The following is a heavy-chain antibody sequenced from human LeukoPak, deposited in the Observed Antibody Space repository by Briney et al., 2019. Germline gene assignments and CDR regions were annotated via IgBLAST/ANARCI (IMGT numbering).Heavy chain of an antibody. J-gene: IGHJ4*02. CDR3: ARGVALSDHGMIDS. CDR1: VGSFSGYY. Sequence: PSETLSLTCAVYVGSFSGYYWSWIRQPPGKGLEWVGEINHSGSTNYNPSLTSRVTISVDTSKNQFSLKLSSVTAADTAVYYCARGVALSDHGMIDSWGQGTLATVSS. D-gene: IGHD1-1*01. CDR2: INHSGST. V-gene: IGHV4-34*01.